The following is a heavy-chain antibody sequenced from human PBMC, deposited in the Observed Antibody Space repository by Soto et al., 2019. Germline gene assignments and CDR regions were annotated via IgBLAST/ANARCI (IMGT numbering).Heavy chain of an antibody. CDR1: GFTFSDYY. CDR2: ISSSGSTI. Sequence: GGSLRLSCAASGFTFSDYYMSWIRQAPGKGLEWVSYISSSGSTIYYADSVKGRFTISRDNAKNSLYLQMNSLRAEDTAVYYCARDPIVSTIPYYYYYMDVWGKGTTVTVSS. J-gene: IGHJ6*03. CDR3: ARDPIVSTIPYYYYYMDV. D-gene: IGHD5-12*01. V-gene: IGHV3-11*01.